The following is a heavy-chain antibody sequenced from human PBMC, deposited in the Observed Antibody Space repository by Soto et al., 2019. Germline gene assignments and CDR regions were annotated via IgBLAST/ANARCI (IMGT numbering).Heavy chain of an antibody. CDR2: ITWNSGKI. D-gene: IGHD2-15*01. Sequence: LRLSCIASGFTFDDYAMHWVRQGPGRGLEWVSGITWNSGKIAYADSVKGRFTIARDDDNNSLYLQMNSLRPEDTALYYCVKDSYADFHRVLSTAEYFFDYWGHGTLVTVSS. V-gene: IGHV3-9*01. J-gene: IGHJ4*01. CDR3: VKDSYADFHRVLSTAEYFFDY. CDR1: GFTFDDYA.